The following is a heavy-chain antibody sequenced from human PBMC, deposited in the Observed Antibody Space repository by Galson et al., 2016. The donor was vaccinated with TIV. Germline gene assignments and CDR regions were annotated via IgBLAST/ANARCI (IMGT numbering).Heavy chain of an antibody. CDR1: GDSVSSTSAA. Sequence: CAISGDSVSSTSAAWNWIRQSPSRGLAWLGRTYYRSTWYNDYAASLKRLITINPDTSKNQFSLQLTSVTPEDAAVYYCARGAPSVFGVIMTLDYWGQGTLVTVSS. J-gene: IGHJ4*02. CDR2: TYYRSTWYN. V-gene: IGHV6-1*01. CDR3: ARGAPSVFGVIMTLDY. D-gene: IGHD3-3*01.